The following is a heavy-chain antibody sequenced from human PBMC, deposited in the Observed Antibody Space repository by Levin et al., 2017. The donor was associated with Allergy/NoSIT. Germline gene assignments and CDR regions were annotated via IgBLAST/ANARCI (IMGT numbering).Heavy chain of an antibody. D-gene: IGHD6-13*01. Sequence: SQTLSLTCTVSGGSISSYYWSWIRQPPGKGLEWIGYIYYSGSTNYNPSLKSRVTISVDTSKNQFSLKLSSVTAADTAVYYCARGGAAAGRNNWFDPWGQGTLVTVSS. CDR2: IYYSGST. V-gene: IGHV4-59*01. CDR1: GGSISSYY. CDR3: ARGGAAAGRNNWFDP. J-gene: IGHJ5*02.